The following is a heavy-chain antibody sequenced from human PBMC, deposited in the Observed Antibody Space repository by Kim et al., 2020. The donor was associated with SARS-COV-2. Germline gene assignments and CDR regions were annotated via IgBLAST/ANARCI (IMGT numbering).Heavy chain of an antibody. Sequence: SETLSLTCTVSGGSISSGGYYWSWIRQHPGKGLEWIGYIYYSGSTYYNPSLKSRVTISVATSKNQFSLKLSSVTAADTAVYYCAGVERYFDWGCLDYWGQGTLVTVSS. J-gene: IGHJ4*02. V-gene: IGHV4-31*03. D-gene: IGHD3-9*01. CDR1: GGSISSGGYY. CDR2: IYYSGST. CDR3: AGVERYFDWGCLDY.